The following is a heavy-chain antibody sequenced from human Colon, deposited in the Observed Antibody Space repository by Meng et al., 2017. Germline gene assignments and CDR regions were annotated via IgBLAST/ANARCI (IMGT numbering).Heavy chain of an antibody. Sequence: GGSLRLSCVASGFTFSTYDMNWVRQAPGKGLEWVASISRNSGDIYYADSVKGRFTISRSNSKNSLYLEMISLRAEDTAVYYCARPDFYYNGMDVWGQGTTVTVSS. CDR1: GFTFSTYD. CDR3: ARPDFYYNGMDV. CDR2: ISRNSGDI. V-gene: IGHV3-21*01. J-gene: IGHJ6*02.